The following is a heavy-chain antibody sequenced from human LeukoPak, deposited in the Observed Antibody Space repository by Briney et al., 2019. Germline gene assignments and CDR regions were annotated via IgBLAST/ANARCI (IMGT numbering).Heavy chain of an antibody. CDR2: IAYDGSNK. D-gene: IGHD1-1*01. V-gene: IGHV3-30*03. J-gene: IGHJ4*02. Sequence: GGSLRLSCAASGFTFSSYGMHWVRQAPGKGLEWVAVIAYDGSNKYYADSVKGRFTISRDNSKNTLYLQMNSLRAEDTAVYYCARGRTHWTEFDYWGQGTLVTVSS. CDR3: ARGRTHWTEFDY. CDR1: GFTFSSYG.